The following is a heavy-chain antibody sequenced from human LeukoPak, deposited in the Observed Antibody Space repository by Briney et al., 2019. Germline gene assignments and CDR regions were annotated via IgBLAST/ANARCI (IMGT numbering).Heavy chain of an antibody. Sequence: SETLSLTCAVSGGSINSSSYFWGWIRQPPGKGLEWIGEINHSGSTNYNPSLKSRVTISVDTSKKQFSLKLSSVTAADTAVYYCARGFPMTPIYWGQGTLVTVSS. CDR2: INHSGST. D-gene: IGHD3-22*01. J-gene: IGHJ4*02. CDR1: GGSINSSSYF. CDR3: ARGFPMTPIY. V-gene: IGHV4-39*07.